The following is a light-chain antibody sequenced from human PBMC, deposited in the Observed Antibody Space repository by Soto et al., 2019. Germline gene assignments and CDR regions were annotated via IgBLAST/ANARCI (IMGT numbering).Light chain of an antibody. V-gene: IGKV1-17*01. CDR3: LQHNSYPPT. CDR2: TAS. Sequence: DIQMTQSPSSLSASVGDRVTITCRASPGIRNDLSWYQQKPGKAPKRLIYTASSLQSGIPSRFSGSGSGTEITLRISSLQPEDFATYYCLQHNSYPPTFGGGTKVEIK. J-gene: IGKJ4*01. CDR1: PGIRND.